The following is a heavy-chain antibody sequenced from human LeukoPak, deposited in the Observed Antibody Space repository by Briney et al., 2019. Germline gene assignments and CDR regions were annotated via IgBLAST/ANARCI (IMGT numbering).Heavy chain of an antibody. Sequence: GGSLRLSCAASGFTFSSYWMSWVRQAPGKGLEWVANIKQDGSEKYYVDSVKGRFTISRDNAKNSLYLQMNSLRAEDTALYYCARHPLSSGWYGEFYFDYWGQGTLVTVSS. CDR2: IKQDGSEK. V-gene: IGHV3-7*01. CDR3: ARHPLSSGWYGEFYFDY. CDR1: GFTFSSYW. J-gene: IGHJ4*02. D-gene: IGHD6-19*01.